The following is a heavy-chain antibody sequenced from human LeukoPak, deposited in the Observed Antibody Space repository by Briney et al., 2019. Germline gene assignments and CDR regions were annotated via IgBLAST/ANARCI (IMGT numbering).Heavy chain of an antibody. CDR2: ISGSGGST. CDR3: AKDSTSNYGSGSYYISDFDY. Sequence: GGSLRLSCAASGFTFSSYAMSWVRQAPGKGLEWVSAISGSGGSTYYADSVKGRFTIFRDNSKNTLYLQMNSLRAEDTAVYYCAKDSTSNYGSGSYYISDFDYWGQGTLVTVSS. D-gene: IGHD3-10*01. J-gene: IGHJ4*02. CDR1: GFTFSSYA. V-gene: IGHV3-23*01.